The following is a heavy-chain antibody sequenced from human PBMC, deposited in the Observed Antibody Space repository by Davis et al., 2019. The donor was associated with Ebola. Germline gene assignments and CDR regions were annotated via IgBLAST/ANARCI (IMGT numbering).Heavy chain of an antibody. J-gene: IGHJ3*02. Sequence: GGSLRLSCAASGFTVSSNYMSWVRQAPGKGLEWVSVIYSGGSTYYADSVKGRFTISRDNSKNTLYLQMNSLRAEDTAVYYCARDRPSYYGSGKVDAFDIWNQGTMVTVSS. V-gene: IGHV3-53*01. CDR3: ARDRPSYYGSGKVDAFDI. CDR1: GFTVSSNY. CDR2: IYSGGST. D-gene: IGHD3-10*01.